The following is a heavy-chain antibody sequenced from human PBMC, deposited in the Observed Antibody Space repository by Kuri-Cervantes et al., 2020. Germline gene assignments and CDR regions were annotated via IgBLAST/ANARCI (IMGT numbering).Heavy chain of an antibody. CDR3: ARGFPSTPGERSWFYYYYGMDV. Sequence: ASVKVSCKASGYTFTSYAMHWVRQAPGQRLEWMGWINAGNGNTKYSQKFQGRVTITRDTSASTAYMELSSLRSEDTAVYYCARGFPSTPGERSWFYYYYGMDVWGQGTTVTVSS. J-gene: IGHJ6*02. CDR1: GYTFTSYA. V-gene: IGHV1-3*01. D-gene: IGHD3-16*01. CDR2: INAGNGNT.